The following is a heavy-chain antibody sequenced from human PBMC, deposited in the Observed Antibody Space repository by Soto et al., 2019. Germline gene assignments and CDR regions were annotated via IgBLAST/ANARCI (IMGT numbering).Heavy chain of an antibody. CDR3: ARAGGGYCSGGSCYHDAFDI. D-gene: IGHD2-15*01. Sequence: QAPGKGLEWVAVIWYDGSNKYYADSVKGRFTISRDNSKNTLYLQMNSLRAEDTAVYYCARAGGGYCSGGSCYHDAFDIWGQGTMVTVSS. J-gene: IGHJ3*02. CDR2: IWYDGSNK. V-gene: IGHV3-33*01.